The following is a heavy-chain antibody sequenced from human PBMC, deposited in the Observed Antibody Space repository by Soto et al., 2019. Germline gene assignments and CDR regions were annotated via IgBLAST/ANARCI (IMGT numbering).Heavy chain of an antibody. CDR2: IYYSGST. D-gene: IGHD6-19*01. V-gene: IGHV4-59*08. CDR1: GGSISSYY. CDR3: ATSTQYSSGWGRDKYYYYYYMDV. Sequence: ETLSLTCTVSGGSISSYYWSWIRQPPGKGLEWIVYIYYSGSTNYNPSLKIRVTISVDTSKNQFSLKLSSVTAADTAVYYCATSTQYSSGWGRDKYYYYYYMDVWGKGTTVTVSS. J-gene: IGHJ6*03.